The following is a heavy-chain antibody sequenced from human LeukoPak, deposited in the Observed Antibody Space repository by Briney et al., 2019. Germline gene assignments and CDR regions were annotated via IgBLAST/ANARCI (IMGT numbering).Heavy chain of an antibody. D-gene: IGHD5-18*01. CDR3: ARDKLQLYFDY. CDR2: IKQDGSEK. J-gene: IGHJ4*02. V-gene: IGHV3-7*01. Sequence: GGSLRLSCAASGFTFSSYWMSWVRQAPGKGLEWVADIKQDGSEKYYVDSVKGRFTISRDNAKNSLYLQMNSLRAEDTAVYYCARDKLQLYFDYWGQGTLVTVSS. CDR1: GFTFSSYW.